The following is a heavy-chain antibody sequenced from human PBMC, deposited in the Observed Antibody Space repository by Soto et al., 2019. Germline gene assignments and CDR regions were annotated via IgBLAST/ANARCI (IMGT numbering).Heavy chain of an antibody. CDR3: ARGIAAAGPPKPAEYFQQ. J-gene: IGHJ1*01. Sequence: QVQLVQSGAEVKKPGSSVKVSCKASAGTFSSYTISWVRQAPGQRLEWMGRIIPILGIANYAQKFQGRVTITADKSTSTAYMALSSLRSEDTAVYYCARGIAAAGPPKPAEYFQQWGQGTLVTVSS. CDR1: AGTFSSYT. V-gene: IGHV1-69*02. CDR2: IIPILGIA. D-gene: IGHD6-13*01.